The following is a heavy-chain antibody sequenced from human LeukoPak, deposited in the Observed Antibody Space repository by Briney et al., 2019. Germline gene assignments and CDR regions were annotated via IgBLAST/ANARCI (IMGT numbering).Heavy chain of an antibody. J-gene: IGHJ4*02. Sequence: SETLSLTCTVSGYSISSGYDWGWIRQPPGKGLEWIGSIYHSGSTYYNPSLKSRVTISVDTSKNQLSLKLSSVTAADTAIYYCAGVKNFWSEAEIEYWGQGNLVTVSS. D-gene: IGHD3-3*01. CDR1: GYSISSGYD. CDR3: AGVKNFWSEAEIEY. V-gene: IGHV4-38-2*02. CDR2: IYHSGST.